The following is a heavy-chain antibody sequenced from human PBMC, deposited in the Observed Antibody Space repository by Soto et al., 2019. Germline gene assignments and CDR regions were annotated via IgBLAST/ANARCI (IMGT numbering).Heavy chain of an antibody. CDR1: GFTFEHYG. CDR2: LNWSGGRI. CDR3: VKDKAGYSNSFEY. D-gene: IGHD6-6*01. Sequence: SLRLSCVASGFTFEHYGMHWVRQAPGKGLEWVSGLNWSGGRIGYADSVTGRFTISRDNAKNSLDLQMNGLRAEDTALYYCVKDKAGYSNSFEYWGQGTLVTVSS. J-gene: IGHJ4*02. V-gene: IGHV3-9*01.